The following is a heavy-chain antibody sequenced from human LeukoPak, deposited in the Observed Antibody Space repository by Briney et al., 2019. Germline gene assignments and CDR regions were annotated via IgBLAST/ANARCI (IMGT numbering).Heavy chain of an antibody. D-gene: IGHD1-26*01. V-gene: IGHV3-23*01. CDR3: ARKLISVGGRDFDP. J-gene: IGHJ5*02. CDR1: GLTFSTYA. Sequence: GGSLRLSCAAYGLTFSTYAMSSVRQAPAGKGLEWVSAMSGSGGITYYADSVKGRFTISRDNSKNTLYLQMNNLRTEDTAVYYCARKLISVGGRDFDPWGQGTLVTVSS. CDR2: MSGSGGIT.